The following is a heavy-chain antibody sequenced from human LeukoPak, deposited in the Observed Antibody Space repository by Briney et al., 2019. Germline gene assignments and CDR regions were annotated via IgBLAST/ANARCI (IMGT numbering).Heavy chain of an antibody. CDR2: ISAYNGNT. Sequence: ASVKVSCKASGYTFTTYGISWVRQAPGQGLEWMGWISAYNGNTNYAQKFQDRVTMTTDTSTNTAYVELRSLRSDDTAMYYCARDFPPATVTTKRYFDYWSQGTLVTVSS. CDR3: ARDFPPATVTTKRYFDY. D-gene: IGHD4-4*01. V-gene: IGHV1-18*01. J-gene: IGHJ4*02. CDR1: GYTFTTYG.